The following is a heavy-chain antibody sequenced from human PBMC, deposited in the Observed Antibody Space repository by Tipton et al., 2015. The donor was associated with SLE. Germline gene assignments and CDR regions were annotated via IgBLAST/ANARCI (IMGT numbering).Heavy chain of an antibody. J-gene: IGHJ4*02. V-gene: IGHV4-38-2*01. CDR3: ARGGAYDY. CDR2: VYHSGSA. CDR1: GDSFSSGYY. D-gene: IGHD3-16*01. Sequence: TLSLTCAVFGDSFSSGYYWGWIRQPPGKGLEWIGTVYHSGSASYNPSLKSRVTISVDTSKNQFSLKLTSVTAADTAVYYCARGGAYDYWGQGKLVTVSS.